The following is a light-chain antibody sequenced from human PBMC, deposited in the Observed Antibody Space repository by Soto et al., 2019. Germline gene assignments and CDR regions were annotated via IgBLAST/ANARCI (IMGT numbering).Light chain of an antibody. J-gene: IGLJ3*02. CDR3: LLSYSATEGV. CDR1: TGSVTNSHY. V-gene: IGLV7-46*01. Sequence: QSVVTQEPSLTVSPGGTVTLTCGSSTGSVTNSHYPYWFQQKPGQAPRTLIFDTSSKHSWTPDRFSGSLLGGKAALTISGAQPEDEAEYHCLLSYSATEGVFGGGTKLTVL. CDR2: DTS.